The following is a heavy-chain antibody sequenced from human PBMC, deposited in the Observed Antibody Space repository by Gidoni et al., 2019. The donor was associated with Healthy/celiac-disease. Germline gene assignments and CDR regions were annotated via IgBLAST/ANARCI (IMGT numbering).Heavy chain of an antibody. CDR2: IDPSDSYT. CDR1: GYSFPSHW. D-gene: IGHD2-2*01. Sequence: EVQLVQSGAEVKKPGESLRISCQGSGYSFPSHWISWLRQMPGKGLEWMGRIDPSDSYTNYSPSFQGHVTISADKSISTAYLQWSSLKASDTAMYYCASAIYCSSTSYRDAFDIWGQGIMVTVSS. CDR3: ASAIYCSSTSYRDAFDI. V-gene: IGHV5-10-1*03. J-gene: IGHJ3*02.